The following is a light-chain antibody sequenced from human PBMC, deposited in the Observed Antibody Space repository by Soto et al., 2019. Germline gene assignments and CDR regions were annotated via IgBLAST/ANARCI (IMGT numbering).Light chain of an antibody. CDR1: GSNIGAGYD. CDR2: GNT. CDR3: QAYDYSLTASV. V-gene: IGLV1-40*01. J-gene: IGLJ3*02. Sequence: QPVLTQPPSVSGAPGQRVTLSCTGSGSNIGAGYDVDWYQHLPSTAPKVLIYGNTNRPSGVPDRFSGSKSGTSASLAITGLQAEDEADYYCQAYDYSLTASVFGGGTKLTVL.